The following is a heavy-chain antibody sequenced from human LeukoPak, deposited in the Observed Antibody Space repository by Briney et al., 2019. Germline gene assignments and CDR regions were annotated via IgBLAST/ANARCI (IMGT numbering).Heavy chain of an antibody. J-gene: IGHJ4*02. CDR2: INPNSGGT. V-gene: IGHV1-2*02. CDR1: GYTFTGYY. D-gene: IGHD3-3*01. CDR3: ARANGGSWSAMAY. Sequence: ASVKVSCKASGYTFTGYYMHWVRQAPGQGLEWMGWINPNSGGTDYAQKFQGRVTMTRDTSISTAYVELSRLRSDDTAVYYCARANGGSWSAMAYWGQGTLVTVSS.